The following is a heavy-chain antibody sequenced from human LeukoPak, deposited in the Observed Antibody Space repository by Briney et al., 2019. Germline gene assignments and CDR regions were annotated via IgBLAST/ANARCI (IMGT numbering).Heavy chain of an antibody. CDR2: IWYDGSNK. CDR1: GFTFSSYG. D-gene: IGHD6-13*01. CDR3: ARDGEGYSSSWYIGYFFDY. J-gene: IGHJ4*02. V-gene: IGHV3-33*01. Sequence: PGRSLRLSCAASGFTFSSYGMHWVRQAPGKGLEWVAVIWYDGSNKYYADSVKGRFTISRDNSKNTLYLQMNSLRAEDTAVYYCARDGEGYSSSWYIGYFFDYWGQGTLVTVSS.